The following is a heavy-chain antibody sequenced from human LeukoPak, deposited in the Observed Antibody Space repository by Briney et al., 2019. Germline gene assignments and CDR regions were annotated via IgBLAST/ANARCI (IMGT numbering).Heavy chain of an antibody. D-gene: IGHD3-10*02. CDR2: TYSGGST. V-gene: IGHV3-53*01. Sequence: GGSLRLSCAASGFTVSINYMSWVRQAPGKGLEWVSVTYSGGSTYYADSVKGRFTISRDNSKNTLHLQMNSLRAEDTAVYYCARGPPGGLSSGIYRGEPFDIWGQGTMVTVSS. J-gene: IGHJ3*02. CDR3: ARGPPGGLSSGIYRGEPFDI. CDR1: GFTVSINY.